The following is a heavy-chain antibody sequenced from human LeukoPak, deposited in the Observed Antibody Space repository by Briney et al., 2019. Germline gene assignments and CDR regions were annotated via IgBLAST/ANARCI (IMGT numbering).Heavy chain of an antibody. CDR2: IKQDGSEK. D-gene: IGHD1-26*01. V-gene: IGHV3-7*01. J-gene: IGHJ6*03. CDR1: GFTFSSYW. CDR3: ARAPGIVGATYYYYMDV. Sequence: GGSLRLSCAASGFTFSSYWMSWVRQAPGKGLEWVANIKQDGSEKYYVDSVKGRFTISRDNAKNSLYLQMNSLRAEDTAVYYCARAPGIVGATYYYYMDVWGKGTTVTISS.